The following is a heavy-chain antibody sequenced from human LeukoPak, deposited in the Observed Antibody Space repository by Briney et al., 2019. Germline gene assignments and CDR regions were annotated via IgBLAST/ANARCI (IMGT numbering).Heavy chain of an antibody. J-gene: IGHJ4*02. V-gene: IGHV4-61*01. CDR3: VRERSWGDFDY. D-gene: IGHD2-15*01. CDR1: GRSFTSGSYY. Sequence: SETLSLTCSVSGRSFTSGSYYWSWLRQPPGKELEWIGYISYRGSTNYNPSLKSRVTISVDTSKNQFSLKLSSVTAADTAVYYCVRERSWGDFDYWGQGTLVTVSS. CDR2: ISYRGST.